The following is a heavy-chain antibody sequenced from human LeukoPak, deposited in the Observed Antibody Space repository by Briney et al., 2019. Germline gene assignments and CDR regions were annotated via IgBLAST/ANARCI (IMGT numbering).Heavy chain of an antibody. CDR1: GGTFNSYA. CDR2: ITAIFRTT. Sequence: GASVKVSCKTSGGTFNSYAISWVRQAPGQGLEWMGGITAIFRTTNYAQKFQGRVTITADESTSTVYMELSSLRSEDTAVYYCARHSGYHSTMYLDYWGQGTLVTVSS. V-gene: IGHV1-69*13. J-gene: IGHJ4*02. CDR3: ARHSGYHSTMYLDY. D-gene: IGHD3-22*01.